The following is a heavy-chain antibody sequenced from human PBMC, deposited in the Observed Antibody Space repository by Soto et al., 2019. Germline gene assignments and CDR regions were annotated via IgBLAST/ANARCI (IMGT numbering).Heavy chain of an antibody. Sequence: QVQLVESGGGVVQPGRSLRLSCAASGFTFSSYGMHWVRQAPGKGLEWVAVISYDGSNKYYADSVKGRFTISRDNSKNTLYLQMXSLRAEDTAVYYCAKDLAPFGVVTPTIFDYWGQGTLVTVSS. CDR3: AKDLAPFGVVTPTIFDY. D-gene: IGHD3-3*01. CDR2: ISYDGSNK. J-gene: IGHJ4*02. V-gene: IGHV3-30*18. CDR1: GFTFSSYG.